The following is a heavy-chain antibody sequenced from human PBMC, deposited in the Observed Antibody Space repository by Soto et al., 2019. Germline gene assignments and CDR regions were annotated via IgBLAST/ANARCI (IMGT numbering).Heavy chain of an antibody. CDR2: INHSGST. CDR3: ARAIAAAGNYYYYMDV. J-gene: IGHJ6*03. V-gene: IGHV4-34*01. CDR1: GGSFSGYY. Sequence: SEKLSLPCAVYGGSFSGYYWSWIRQPPGKGLEWIGEINHSGSTNYNPSLKSRVTISEDTSKNQFSLKLSSVTAADTAVYYCARAIAAAGNYYYYMDVWGKGTTVTVSS. D-gene: IGHD6-13*01.